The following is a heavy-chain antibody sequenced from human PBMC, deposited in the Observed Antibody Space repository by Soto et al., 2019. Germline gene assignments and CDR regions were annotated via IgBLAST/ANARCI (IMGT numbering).Heavy chain of an antibody. J-gene: IGHJ5*02. CDR2: IYNRGSV. V-gene: IGHV4-59*01. CDR3: ARGKYEPWRGYYPPNWFDP. CDR1: GDSIGSYH. Sequence: PSETLSLTCFVSGDSIGSYHWNWLRQPPGRGLEWIGYIYNRGSVRYNPSLNSRVTISVDRSRNQFSLSLSSVTAADTAMYYCARGKYEPWRGYYPPNWFDPWGPGTLVTVSS. D-gene: IGHD3-3*01.